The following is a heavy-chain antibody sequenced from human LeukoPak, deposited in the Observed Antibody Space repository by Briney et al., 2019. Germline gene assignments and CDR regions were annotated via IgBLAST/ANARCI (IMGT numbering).Heavy chain of an antibody. D-gene: IGHD6-13*01. CDR2: IYYSGST. Sequence: SEALSLTCTVSGASISSSSYYWGWIRQPPGKGLEWIGSIYYSGSTHYNPSLKSRVTVSVDTSKNQFSLKLSSVTAADTAVYYCARTKPYSSSWGTFDYWGQGTLVTVSS. J-gene: IGHJ4*02. V-gene: IGHV4-39*07. CDR3: ARTKPYSSSWGTFDY. CDR1: GASISSSSYY.